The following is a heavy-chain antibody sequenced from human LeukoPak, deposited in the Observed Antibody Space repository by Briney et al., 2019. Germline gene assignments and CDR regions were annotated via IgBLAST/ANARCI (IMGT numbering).Heavy chain of an antibody. J-gene: IGHJ6*02. CDR2: IYHSGST. Sequence: SSGTLSLTCAVSGGSISSSNWWSWVRQPPGKGLEWIGEIYHSGSTNYNPSLKSRVTISVDKSKNQFSLKLSSVTAADTAVYYCARAWAVAGFQYYGMDVWGQGTTVTVSS. V-gene: IGHV4-4*02. CDR3: ARAWAVAGFQYYGMDV. CDR1: GGSISSSNW. D-gene: IGHD6-19*01.